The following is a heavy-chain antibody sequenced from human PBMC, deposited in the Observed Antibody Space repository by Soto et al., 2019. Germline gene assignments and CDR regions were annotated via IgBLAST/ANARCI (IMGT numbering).Heavy chain of an antibody. CDR3: ALSRCSNMRGFVPAGNWFDP. CDR2: IYYSGNT. Sequence: PPETLSLTCTVSGRSISSHYCSWIRQPPEKGLEFYGYIYYSGNTVYTRPLKGRVTMSVETSKNQFSLNVASVDGADTARYFCALSRCSNMRGFVPAGNWFDPWGAGTLVTVSS. J-gene: IGHJ5*02. V-gene: IGHV4-59*11. CDR1: GRSISSHY. D-gene: IGHD2-2*01.